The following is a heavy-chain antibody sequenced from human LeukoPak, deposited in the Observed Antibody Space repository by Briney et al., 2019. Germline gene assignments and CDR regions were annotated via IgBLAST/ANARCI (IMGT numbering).Heavy chain of an antibody. CDR1: GYSFTSYW. CDR3: ARQGYSSGWDDAFDI. D-gene: IGHD6-19*01. V-gene: IGHV5-51*01. Sequence: GESLKISCKASGYSFTSYWIGWVRQLPGKGLEWVGITHPGDSDTRYSPSFQGQVTISADKSISTAYLQWSSLKASDTAMYYCARQGYSSGWDDAFDIWGQGTMVTVSS. J-gene: IGHJ3*02. CDR2: THPGDSDT.